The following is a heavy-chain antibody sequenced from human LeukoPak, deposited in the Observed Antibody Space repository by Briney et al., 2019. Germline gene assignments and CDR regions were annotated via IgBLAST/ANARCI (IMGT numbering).Heavy chain of an antibody. CDR1: GLTFSGSA. D-gene: IGHD2-15*01. Sequence: GGSLRLSCAASGLTFSGSAMSWVGQAPGKGGEGVSLISGSGNRKYYEDSVKGGFTISRDNSKNTLYLQMNSLRAEDTAVYYCAKVLVLVSANRYYFDYWGQGTLVTVSS. V-gene: IGHV3-23*01. CDR2: ISGSGNRK. CDR3: AKVLVLVSANRYYFDY. J-gene: IGHJ4*02.